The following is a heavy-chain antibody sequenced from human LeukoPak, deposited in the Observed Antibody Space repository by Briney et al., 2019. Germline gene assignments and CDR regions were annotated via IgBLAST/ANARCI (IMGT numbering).Heavy chain of an antibody. J-gene: IGHJ4*02. CDR2: IYHSGST. Sequence: SETLSLTCDVSGYSINTSYYWGWIRQPPGKGLEWIGAIYHSGSTYYKPSLQSRVTISVDTSKNQFSLRLNSVTAADTAMHYCARVTYYYDSSAYYPPGYFDYWGQGALVTVSS. D-gene: IGHD3-22*01. CDR3: ARVTYYYDSSAYYPPGYFDY. V-gene: IGHV4-38-2*01. CDR1: GYSINTSYY.